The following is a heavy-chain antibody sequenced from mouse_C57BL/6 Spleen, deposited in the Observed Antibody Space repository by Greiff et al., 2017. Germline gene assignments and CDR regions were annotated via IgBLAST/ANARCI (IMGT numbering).Heavy chain of an antibody. D-gene: IGHD3-1*01. Sequence: QVQLQQPGAELVKPGASVKMSCKASGYTFTSYWITWVKQRPGQGLEWIGYIYPGSGSTNYNEKFKSKATLTVDTSPSTGYLQLSSLTSEDSAVYYCASTGLLTSAYWGQGTLFTFSA. V-gene: IGHV1-55*01. J-gene: IGHJ3*01. CDR3: ASTGLLTSAY. CDR1: GYTFTSYW. CDR2: IYPGSGST.